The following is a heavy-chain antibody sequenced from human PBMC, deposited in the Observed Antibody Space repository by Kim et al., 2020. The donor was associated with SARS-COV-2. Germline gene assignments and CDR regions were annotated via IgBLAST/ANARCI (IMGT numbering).Heavy chain of an antibody. CDR2: ISASGSLK. D-gene: IGHD1-7*01. J-gene: IGHJ3*02. V-gene: IGHV3-48*02. CDR3: VRGNYGAFDI. Sequence: GGSLRLSCVASGLTFNTDNINWVRQAPGKGLEWVSYISASGSLKFYADSVQGRFTISRDNAKNSVFLQMNSLRDEDTAIYYCVRGNYGAFDIWGAGTMVIVSS. CDR1: GLTFNTDN.